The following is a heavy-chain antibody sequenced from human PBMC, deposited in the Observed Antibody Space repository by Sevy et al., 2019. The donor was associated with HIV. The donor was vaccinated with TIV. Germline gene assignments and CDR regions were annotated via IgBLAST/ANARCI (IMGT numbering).Heavy chain of an antibody. V-gene: IGHV3-21*01. J-gene: IGHJ6*03. CDR1: GFTFSSYS. Sequence: GGSLRLSCAASGFTFSSYSMNWVRQAPGKGLEWVSSISSSSSYIYYADSVKGRFTISRDNAKNSLYLQMNSLGAEDTAVYYCARDSEYGSGSYYVDMDVWGKGTTVTVSS. CDR2: ISSSSSYI. D-gene: IGHD3-10*01. CDR3: ARDSEYGSGSYYVDMDV.